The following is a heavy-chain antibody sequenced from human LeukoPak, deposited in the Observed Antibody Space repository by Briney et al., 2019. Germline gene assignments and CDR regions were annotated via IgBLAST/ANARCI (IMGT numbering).Heavy chain of an antibody. J-gene: IGHJ4*02. CDR1: GFTFSDFA. V-gene: IGHV3-23*01. CDR2: ISGSGGTT. CDR3: AKSRGNNWNNAFDY. Sequence: GGSLRLSCAASGFTFSDFAMNWVRQSPGKGLEWVSDISGSGGTTYYADSVKGRFTISRDNSKSTLYLQMNSLRAEDTALYYCAKSRGNNWNNAFDYWGQGTLVTVSS. D-gene: IGHD1/OR15-1a*01.